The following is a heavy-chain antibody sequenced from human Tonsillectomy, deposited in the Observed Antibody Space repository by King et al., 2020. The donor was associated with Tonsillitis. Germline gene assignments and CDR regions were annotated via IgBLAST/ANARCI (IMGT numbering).Heavy chain of an antibody. D-gene: IGHD2-2*01. CDR3: ARDICGITNCYGAYNTFDI. J-gene: IGHJ3*02. V-gene: IGHV3-74*01. CDR1: GFSFSKYW. CDR2: INSDGSGT. Sequence: VQLVESGGGLVQPGGSLRLSCAASGFSFSKYWMHWVRQTPGKGLVCVSSINSDGSGTSYADSVKGRLTISRDNAKNTLYLQMNSLRAEDTAVYYCARDICGITNCYGAYNTFDIWGQGTMVTVSS.